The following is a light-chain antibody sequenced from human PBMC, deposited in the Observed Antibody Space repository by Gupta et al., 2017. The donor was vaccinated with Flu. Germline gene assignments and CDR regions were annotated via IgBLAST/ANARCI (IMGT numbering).Light chain of an antibody. CDR1: QDISNY. V-gene: IGKV1-33*01. J-gene: IGKJ5*01. CDR2: DAS. Sequence: DIQMTQSPSSLSASVGDRVTITCQASQDISNYLNWYQQKPGKAPKLLIYDASNLETGVPSRFSGSGSGTDFTFTISSLQPEDIATYYCQQDYNLPITFGQGTXLEIK. CDR3: QQDYNLPIT.